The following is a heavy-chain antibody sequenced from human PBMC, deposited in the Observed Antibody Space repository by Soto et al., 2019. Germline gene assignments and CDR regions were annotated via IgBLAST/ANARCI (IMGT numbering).Heavy chain of an antibody. CDR1: GYTFTSYA. CDR3: AGARFLEWLFEPYGMDV. CDR2: INAGNGNT. Sequence: AAVKVSCKASGYTFTSYAMHWVRHAPGQRLEWMGWINAGNGNTKYSQKFQGRATITRDTSASTAYMELSSLRSEDTAVYYCAGARFLEWLFEPYGMDVWGQGTTVTVSS. J-gene: IGHJ6*02. D-gene: IGHD3-3*01. V-gene: IGHV1-3*01.